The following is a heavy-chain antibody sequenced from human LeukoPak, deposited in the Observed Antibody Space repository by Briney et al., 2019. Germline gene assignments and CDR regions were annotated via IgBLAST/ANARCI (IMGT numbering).Heavy chain of an antibody. CDR3: ARGATQDY. CDR1: GGSISSYY. V-gene: IGHV4-34*01. J-gene: IGHJ4*02. CDR2: INHSGST. Sequence: PSETLSLTCTVSGGSISSYYWSWIRQPPGKGLEWIGEINHSGSTNYNPSLKSRVTISVDTSKNQFSLKLSSVTAADTAVYYCARGATQDYWGQGTLVTVSS.